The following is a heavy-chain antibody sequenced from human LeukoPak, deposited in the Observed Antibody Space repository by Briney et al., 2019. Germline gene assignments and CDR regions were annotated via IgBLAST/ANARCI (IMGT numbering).Heavy chain of an antibody. CDR1: GGSISSSSSY. Sequence: SETLSHTCTASGGSISSSSSYWGWIRQPPGKGLEWIGSIYYSGSTYYNPSLKSRVTISVDTSKNQFSLKLSSVTAADTAVYYCAREGDYGDYRIDYWGQGTLVTVSS. V-gene: IGHV4-39*07. J-gene: IGHJ4*02. D-gene: IGHD4-17*01. CDR2: IYYSGST. CDR3: AREGDYGDYRIDY.